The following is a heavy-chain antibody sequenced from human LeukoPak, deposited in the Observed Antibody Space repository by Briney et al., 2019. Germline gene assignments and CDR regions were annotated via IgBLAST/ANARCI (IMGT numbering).Heavy chain of an antibody. D-gene: IGHD3-10*01. CDR1: GASISNYY. CDR3: ARDRGYLDGFDI. V-gene: IGHV4-59*01. CDR2: IYYSGST. J-gene: IGHJ3*02. Sequence: SETLSLTCTVSGASISNYYWSWIRQPPGKGLEWIGYIYYSGSTNYNPSLNSRVTISVDKSKSQLSLKLSSVTAADTAVYYCARDRGYLDGFDIWGQGTMVTVSS.